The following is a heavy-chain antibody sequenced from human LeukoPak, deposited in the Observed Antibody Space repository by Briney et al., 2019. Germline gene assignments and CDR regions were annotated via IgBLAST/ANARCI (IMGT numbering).Heavy chain of an antibody. V-gene: IGHV3-9*01. CDR3: AKDKSHSSWTSRYYYYALDV. CDR1: GFTFDDYA. CDR2: ISWNSGSI. D-gene: IGHD6-19*01. Sequence: GGSLRLSCAASGFTFDDYAMHWVRQAPGKGLEWVSGISWNSGSIGYADSAKGRFTISRDNAKNSLYLQMNSLRAEDTALYYCAKDKSHSSWTSRYYYYALDVWGQGTTVTVSS. J-gene: IGHJ6*02.